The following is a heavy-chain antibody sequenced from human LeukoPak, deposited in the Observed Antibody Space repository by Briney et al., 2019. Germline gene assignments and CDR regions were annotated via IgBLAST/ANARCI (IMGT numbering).Heavy chain of an antibody. CDR2: ISSSSSYI. Sequence: GGSLRLSCAASGFTFSSYSMNWVRQAPGKGLEWVSSISSSSSYIYYADSVKGRFTISRDNAKNSLYLQMNSLSVEDTAVYYCARDSTTVTTLFDYWGQGTLVTVS. J-gene: IGHJ4*02. CDR3: ARDSTTVTTLFDY. V-gene: IGHV3-21*01. D-gene: IGHD4-11*01. CDR1: GFTFSSYS.